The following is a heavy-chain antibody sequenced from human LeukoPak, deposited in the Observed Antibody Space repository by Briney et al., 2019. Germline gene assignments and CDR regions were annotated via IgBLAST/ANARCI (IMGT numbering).Heavy chain of an antibody. Sequence: ASVKVSCKASGYTFTSHVFNWVRQATGQGLEWMGWMDPNSGDTGYAQKFQGRVTMTRDTSISTAYMELSSLRSEDTAVYYCAKISYYSVSSGSQWTHYYFDSWGQGTLVTVSS. CDR2: MDPNSGDT. CDR1: GYTFTSHV. CDR3: AKISYYSVSSGSQWTHYYFDS. D-gene: IGHD3-22*01. V-gene: IGHV1-8*01. J-gene: IGHJ4*02.